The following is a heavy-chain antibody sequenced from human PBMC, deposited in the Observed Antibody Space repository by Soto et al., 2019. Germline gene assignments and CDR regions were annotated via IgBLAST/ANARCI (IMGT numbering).Heavy chain of an antibody. Sequence: EVQLVESGGGLVQPGGSLRLSCAASGFTFSSYWMHWVRQAPGKGLVWVSRINSDGSSTSYADSVKGRFTISRDNAKNTLYLQMNSLRAEDTAVYYCARDPGDIVVVVAATNWFDPWGQGTLVTVSS. CDR2: INSDGSST. V-gene: IGHV3-74*01. CDR3: ARDPGDIVVVVAATNWFDP. D-gene: IGHD2-15*01. J-gene: IGHJ5*02. CDR1: GFTFSSYW.